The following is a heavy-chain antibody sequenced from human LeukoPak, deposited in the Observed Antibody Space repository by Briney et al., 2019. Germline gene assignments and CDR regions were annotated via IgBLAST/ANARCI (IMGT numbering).Heavy chain of an antibody. Sequence: SETLSLTCTVSGASISSSRYYWAWIRQPPGKGLEWIGSLYYSGNTYSNPPLMSRVTISVDTSRTRFSLKLSSVTAADTAVYYCARHSLSGFDGEGFDYWGQGTLVTVSS. D-gene: IGHD5-12*01. V-gene: IGHV4-39*01. J-gene: IGHJ4*02. CDR3: ARHSLSGFDGEGFDY. CDR2: LYYSGNT. CDR1: GASISSSRYY.